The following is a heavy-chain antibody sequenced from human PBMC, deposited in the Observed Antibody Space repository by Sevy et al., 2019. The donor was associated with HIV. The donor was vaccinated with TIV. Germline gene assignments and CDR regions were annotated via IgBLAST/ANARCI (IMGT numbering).Heavy chain of an antibody. J-gene: IGHJ4*02. Sequence: GGSLRLSCAASGFTFDDYGMSWVRQVPGKGLEWVSSINWNGGSTSYTDFVKGRFRISSDNAKNSLFLQVNSLRAEDTALYYCAREKSCGGACYYFDYWGQGVLVTVSS. CDR1: GFTFDDYG. D-gene: IGHD2-21*02. CDR3: AREKSCGGACYYFDY. CDR2: INWNGGST. V-gene: IGHV3-20*04.